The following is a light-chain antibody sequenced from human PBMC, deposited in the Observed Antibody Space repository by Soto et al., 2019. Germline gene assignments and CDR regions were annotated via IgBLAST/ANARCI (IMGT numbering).Light chain of an antibody. CDR3: QHYGSSPTWT. J-gene: IGKJ1*01. CDR2: GAS. CDR1: QSVSSNY. V-gene: IGKV3-20*01. Sequence: EIVFTQSPGTLSLSPGERATLSCRASQSVSSNYLAWYQQKPGQAPRLLIYGASSRATGIPDRFSGSGSGTDFTLTISRLEPEDFAVYYCQHYGSSPTWTFGQGTKVDIK.